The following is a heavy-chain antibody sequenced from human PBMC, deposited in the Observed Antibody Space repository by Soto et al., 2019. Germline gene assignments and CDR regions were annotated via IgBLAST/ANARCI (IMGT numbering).Heavy chain of an antibody. J-gene: IGHJ4*02. CDR2: ISGSGASR. CDR3: AKGDLLTGVAHFDY. D-gene: IGHD7-27*01. CDR1: GFTFSNYA. V-gene: IGHV3-23*01. Sequence: PGGSRRHSCAASGFTFSNYAMSWVGQAPGKVLQWVSTISGSGASRYYGDSVKGRFTLSRDNSENTLFLQMDSLRAEDTAVYYCAKGDLLTGVAHFDYWGQGTLVTVSS.